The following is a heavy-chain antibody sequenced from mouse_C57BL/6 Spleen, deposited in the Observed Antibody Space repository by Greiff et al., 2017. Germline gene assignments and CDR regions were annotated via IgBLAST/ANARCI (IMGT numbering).Heavy chain of an antibody. CDR1: GYTFTSYC. CDR2: IHPNSGST. J-gene: IGHJ4*01. CDR3: ARSDGYAMDY. Sequence: QVQLQQPGAELVKPGASVKLSCKASGYTFTSYCMHWVKQRPGQGLEWIGMIHPNSGSTNYNEKFKSKATLTVDKSSSTAYMQLSSLTSADSAVYYWARSDGYAMDYWGQGTSVTVSS. D-gene: IGHD2-3*01. V-gene: IGHV1-64*01.